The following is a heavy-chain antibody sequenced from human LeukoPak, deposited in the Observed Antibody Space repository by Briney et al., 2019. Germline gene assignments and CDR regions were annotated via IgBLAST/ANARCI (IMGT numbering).Heavy chain of an antibody. CDR2: ISGSGGST. CDR1: GFTVSNNY. Sequence: GGSLRLSCTASGFTVSNNYMNWVRQAPGKGLEWVSAISGSGGSTYYADSVKGRFTISRDNSKNTLYLQMNSLRAEDTAVYYCARASGGYYDSSGSFDYWGQGTLVTVSS. CDR3: ARASGGYYDSSGSFDY. V-gene: IGHV3-23*01. D-gene: IGHD3-22*01. J-gene: IGHJ4*02.